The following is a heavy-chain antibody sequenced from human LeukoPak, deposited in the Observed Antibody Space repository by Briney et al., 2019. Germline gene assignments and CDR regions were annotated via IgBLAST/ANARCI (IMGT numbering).Heavy chain of an antibody. CDR1: GGSISSGDYY. V-gene: IGHV4-30-4*01. CDR3: ASANTDFWSGYSPFDY. D-gene: IGHD3-3*01. Sequence: TSETLSLTCTVSGGSISSGDYYWSWIRQPPGKGLEWIGYIYYSASTYYNPSLKSRVTISVDTSKNQFSLKLSSVTAADTAVYYCASANTDFWSGYSPFDYWGQGTLVTVSS. J-gene: IGHJ4*02. CDR2: IYYSAST.